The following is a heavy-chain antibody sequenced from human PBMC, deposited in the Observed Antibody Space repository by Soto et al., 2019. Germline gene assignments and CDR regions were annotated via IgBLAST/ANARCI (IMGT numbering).Heavy chain of an antibody. Sequence: GGSLRLSCAASGFTFSSYGMHWVRQAPGKRLEWVAVISYDGSNKYYADSVKGRFTISRDNSKNTLYLQMNSLRAEDTAVYYCAKSGGRIVVVIAATVDYWGQGTLVTVSS. CDR2: ISYDGSNK. D-gene: IGHD2-15*01. CDR3: AKSGGRIVVVIAATVDY. V-gene: IGHV3-30*18. J-gene: IGHJ4*02. CDR1: GFTFSSYG.